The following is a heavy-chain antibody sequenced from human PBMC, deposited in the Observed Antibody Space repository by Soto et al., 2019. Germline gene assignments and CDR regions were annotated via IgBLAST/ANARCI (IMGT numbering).Heavy chain of an antibody. D-gene: IGHD6-13*01. CDR2: IYYTGYT. J-gene: IGHJ6*02. Sequence: SETLSLTCAVSGGSISSGGYSWSWIRQPPGKGLEWIGYIYYTGYTNYNPSLKSRVTISVDTSKNQFSLKLSSVTAADTAVYYCAGNRVSIAAAGTPVAGMRQNYYYYYGMDVWGQGTTVTVSS. CDR3: AGNRVSIAAAGTPVAGMRQNYYYYYGMDV. V-gene: IGHV4-30-2*03. CDR1: GGSISSGGYS.